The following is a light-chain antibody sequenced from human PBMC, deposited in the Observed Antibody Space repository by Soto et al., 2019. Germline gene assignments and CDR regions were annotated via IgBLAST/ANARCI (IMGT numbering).Light chain of an antibody. Sequence: DIQMTQSPSTLSASVGDRVTITCRASHSISNWLAWYQQKPGKAPNLLIFDASSLESGVPSRFSGSGSGTEFTLTITSLQPDDFATYYCQQYNSYSYTFGQGTKLEIK. CDR3: QQYNSYSYT. CDR2: DAS. J-gene: IGKJ2*01. V-gene: IGKV1-5*01. CDR1: HSISNW.